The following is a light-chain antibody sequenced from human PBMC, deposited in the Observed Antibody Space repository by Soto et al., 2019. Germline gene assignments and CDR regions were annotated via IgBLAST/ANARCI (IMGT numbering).Light chain of an antibody. Sequence: QSALTQPPSASGSPGQSVTVSCAGTSRDVGAYSSVAWYQQHPGKAPKLIIYEVTKRPSGVPDRVSGARSGNTAFLTVSGRQADDEADYYCSAHAGSNNYVCGTGTKLTVL. V-gene: IGLV2-8*01. CDR2: EVT. J-gene: IGLJ1*01. CDR3: SAHAGSNNYV. CDR1: SRDVGAYSS.